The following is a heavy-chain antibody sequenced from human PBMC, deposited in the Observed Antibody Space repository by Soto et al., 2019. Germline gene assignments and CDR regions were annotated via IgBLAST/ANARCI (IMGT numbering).Heavy chain of an antibody. Sequence: QVQLVESGGGVVQPGRSLRLSCAASGFTFSSYGMHWVRQAPGKGLEWVAVISYDGSNKYYADSVKGRVTISRDNSKNTLYLQMNSLRAEDTAVYYCAKGLSAFEYSSSCDAFDIWGQGTMVTFSS. V-gene: IGHV3-30*18. D-gene: IGHD6-6*01. CDR1: GFTFSSYG. CDR3: AKGLSAFEYSSSCDAFDI. J-gene: IGHJ3*02. CDR2: ISYDGSNK.